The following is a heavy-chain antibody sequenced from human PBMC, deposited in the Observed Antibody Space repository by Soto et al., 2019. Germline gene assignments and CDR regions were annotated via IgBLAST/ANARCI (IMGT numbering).Heavy chain of an antibody. J-gene: IGHJ1*01. D-gene: IGHD4-17*01. CDR3: ARTSYGDEYFQH. CDR2: IYYSGST. V-gene: IGHV4-39*01. Sequence: SETLSLTCTVSGGSISSSSYYWGWIRQPPGKGLEWIGSIYYSGSTYYNPSLKSRVTISVDTSKNQFSLKLSSVTAADTAVYYCARTSYGDEYFQHWGQGTLVTVSS. CDR1: GGSISSSSYY.